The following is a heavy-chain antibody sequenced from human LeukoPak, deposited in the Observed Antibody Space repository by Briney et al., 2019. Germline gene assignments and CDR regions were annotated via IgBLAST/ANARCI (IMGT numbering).Heavy chain of an antibody. D-gene: IGHD3-3*01. Sequence: GRSLRLSCAASGFTFSSYGMHWVRQAPGKGPEWVALISYDGSNKYYADSVKGRFTIYRDNSKNTLYLQMNSLRAEDTAVYYRAKGYYDFWSGYYMPGGMDVWGQGTTVTVSS. CDR2: ISYDGSNK. CDR3: AKGYYDFWSGYYMPGGMDV. V-gene: IGHV3-30*18. CDR1: GFTFSSYG. J-gene: IGHJ6*02.